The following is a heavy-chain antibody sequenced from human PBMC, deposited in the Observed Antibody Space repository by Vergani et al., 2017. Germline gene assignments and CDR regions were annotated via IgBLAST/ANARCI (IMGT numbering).Heavy chain of an antibody. J-gene: IGHJ6*03. CDR1: GGSISSSSYY. CDR2: IYYSGST. CDR3: ARVRDGYNYGYYYYYYXMDV. D-gene: IGHD5-24*01. Sequence: QLQLQESGPGLVKPSETLSLTCTISGGSISSSSYYWSWIRQHPGKGLEWIGYIYYSGSTYYNPSLKSRVTISVDTSKNQFSLKLSSVTAADTAVYYCARVRDGYNYGYYYYYYXMDVWGKGTTVTVSS. V-gene: IGHV4-31*03.